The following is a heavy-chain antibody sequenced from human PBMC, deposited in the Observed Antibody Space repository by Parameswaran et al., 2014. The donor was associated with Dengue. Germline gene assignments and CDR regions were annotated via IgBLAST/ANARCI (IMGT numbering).Heavy chain of an antibody. V-gene: IGHV3-48*03. CDR3: TSPLDYGDSYFDN. Sequence: WIRQPPGKGLEFVSFIGYSGTIIYYVDSVKGRFTISRDNAKSSLFLQMNSLRAEDTAVYYCTSPLDYGDSYFDNWGQGTLVTVSS. D-gene: IGHD4-17*01. J-gene: IGHJ5*02. CDR2: IGYSGTII.